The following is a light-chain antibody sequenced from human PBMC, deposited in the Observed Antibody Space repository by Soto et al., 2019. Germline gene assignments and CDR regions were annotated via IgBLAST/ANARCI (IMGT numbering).Light chain of an antibody. V-gene: IGLV2-14*01. CDR3: SSYTSSSTYV. Sequence: QSVLTQSASVSGSPGQSITISCTGTSSDVGGYNYVSWYQQHPGKAPKLMIYEVSNRPSGVSNRFSGSKSGNTASLTISGLQAEDEADYYCSSYTSSSTYVFGTGTKLTVL. CDR1: SSDVGGYNY. J-gene: IGLJ1*01. CDR2: EVS.